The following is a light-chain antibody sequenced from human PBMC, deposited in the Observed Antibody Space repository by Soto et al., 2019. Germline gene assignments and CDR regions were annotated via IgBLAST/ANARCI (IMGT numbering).Light chain of an antibody. V-gene: IGKV1-9*01. CDR1: QGISSY. Sequence: DIQLTQSPSFLSASVGHRVTITCRASQGISSYLAWYQQKPGKAPKLLIYAASTLQSGVPSRFSGSGSGTEFTLTISSLQPEDFATYYCQQLNSYLWTFGQGTKVEIK. CDR3: QQLNSYLWT. J-gene: IGKJ1*01. CDR2: AAS.